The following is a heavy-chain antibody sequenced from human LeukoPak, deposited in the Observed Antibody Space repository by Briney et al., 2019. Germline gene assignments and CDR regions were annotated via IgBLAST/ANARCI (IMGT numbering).Heavy chain of an antibody. V-gene: IGHV3-20*04. J-gene: IGHJ4*02. D-gene: IGHD2-2*01. CDR1: GFTFDDYG. CDR3: AREGDIVVVVPAASHFDY. Sequence: PGGSLRLSCAASGFTFDDYGMNWVRQAPGKGLEGVSGINWNGGSTGYADSVKGRFTISRDNDKNSLHLQMNNLRAEDTAFYYCAREGDIVVVVPAASHFDYWGQGTLVTVSS. CDR2: INWNGGST.